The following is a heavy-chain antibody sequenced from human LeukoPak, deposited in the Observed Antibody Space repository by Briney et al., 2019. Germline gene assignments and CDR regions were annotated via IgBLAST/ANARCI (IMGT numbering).Heavy chain of an antibody. CDR2: INPDESIT. CDR1: GFTFSSSW. J-gene: IGHJ4*02. D-gene: IGHD2-21*02. V-gene: IGHV3-74*01. Sequence: GGSLRLSCAASGFTFSSSWMHWVRQAPGRGLVWVSRINPDESITSHADSVKGRFTISRDNAKNTVYLQMNSLRAEDTAVYYCARGVGGDRDYWGQGTLVTVSS. CDR3: ARGVGGDRDY.